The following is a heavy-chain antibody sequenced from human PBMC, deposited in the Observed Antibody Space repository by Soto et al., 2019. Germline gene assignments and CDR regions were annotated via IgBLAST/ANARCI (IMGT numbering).Heavy chain of an antibody. CDR2: ISVGGDNT. J-gene: IGHJ4*02. CDR1: GFTFSSYG. D-gene: IGHD2-8*02. Sequence: EVQLLESGGGLVQPGGSLRLSCAASGFTFSSYGLNWVRQAPGKGLEWVSGISVGGDNTYYADSVRGRFTISRDNSKNTLYLQVNSLRAGDTAVYYCAKERCTGGGCNLFDYWGQGTLVTVSS. V-gene: IGHV3-23*01. CDR3: AKERCTGGGCNLFDY.